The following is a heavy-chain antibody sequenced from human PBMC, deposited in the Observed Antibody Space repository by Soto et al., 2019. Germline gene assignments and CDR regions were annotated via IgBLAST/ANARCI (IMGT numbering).Heavy chain of an antibody. CDR1: GFSFSSYG. CDR2: ISDTSSTK. Sequence: EVQLVESGGGLVQPGGSLRLSCAASGFSFSSYGMNWVRQAPGKGLEWVSYISDTSSTKYYADSVKGRFTISRDNAKNSLYLQMNSLRAEDTAVYYCARVGRSWFDPCGQGTLVTVSS. J-gene: IGHJ5*02. V-gene: IGHV3-48*01. CDR3: ARVGRSWFDP.